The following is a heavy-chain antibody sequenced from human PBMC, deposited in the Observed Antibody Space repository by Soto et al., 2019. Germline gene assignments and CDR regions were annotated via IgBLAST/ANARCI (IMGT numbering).Heavy chain of an antibody. CDR1: GDSVSSNNAA. D-gene: IGHD6-13*01. V-gene: IGHV6-1*01. J-gene: IGHJ5*02. CDR2: SYYRSKWYD. CDR3: AREKWAAAGGINWFDP. Sequence: SQTLSLTCAISGDSVSSNNAAWNWIRQSPSRGLEWLGRSYYRSKWYDDYAVSVKSRITINPDTSKNQFSLQLNSVTPEDTAVYSCAREKWAAAGGINWFDPWGQGTLVTVSS.